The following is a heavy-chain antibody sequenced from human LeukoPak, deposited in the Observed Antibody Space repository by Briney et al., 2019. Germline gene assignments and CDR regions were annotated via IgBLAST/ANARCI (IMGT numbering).Heavy chain of an antibody. CDR2: INHSGST. V-gene: IGHV4-34*01. CDR3: ARGPTYYDFWSGYFNGMDV. CDR1: GGSFSGYY. D-gene: IGHD3-3*01. J-gene: IGHJ6*02. Sequence: SETLSLTYAVYGGSFSGYYWSWIRQPPGKGLEWIGEINHSGSTNYNPSLKSRVTISVDTSKNQFSLKLSSVTAADTAVYYCARGPTYYDFWSGYFNGMDVWGQGTTVTVSS.